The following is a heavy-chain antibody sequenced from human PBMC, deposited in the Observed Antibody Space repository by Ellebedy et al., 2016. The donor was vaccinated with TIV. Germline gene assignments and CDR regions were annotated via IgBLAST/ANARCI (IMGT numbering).Heavy chain of an antibody. V-gene: IGHV3-23*01. CDR3: ARDKSRTMIALDY. Sequence: PGGSLRLSCAASGFTFSSYAMSWVRQAPGKGLEWVSAISGSGGSTYNADSVKGRFTISRDNSKNTLYLQMNSLRVEDTAVYYCARDKSRTMIALDYWGQGTLVTVSS. CDR2: ISGSGGST. CDR1: GFTFSSYA. J-gene: IGHJ4*02. D-gene: IGHD3-22*01.